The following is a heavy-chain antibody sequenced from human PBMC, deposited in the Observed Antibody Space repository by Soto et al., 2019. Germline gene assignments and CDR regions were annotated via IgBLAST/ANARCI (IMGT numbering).Heavy chain of an antibody. D-gene: IGHD4-17*01. CDR2: INHSGST. CDR1: GGSFSGYY. CDR3: ARARRRLRWKSGMIAFDI. Sequence: SETLSLTCAVYGGSFSGYYWSWIRQPPGKGLEWIGEINHSGSTNYNPSLKSRVTISVDTSKNQFSLKLSSVTAADTAVYYCARARRRLRWKSGMIAFDIWGQGTMVTVSS. V-gene: IGHV4-34*01. J-gene: IGHJ3*02.